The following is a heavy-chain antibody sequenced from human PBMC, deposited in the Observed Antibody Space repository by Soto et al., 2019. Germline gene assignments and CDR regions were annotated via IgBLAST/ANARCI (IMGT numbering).Heavy chain of an antibody. Sequence: GLSLRLSCVASGCTVISYDMHWVRQARGKGLEWVAVISYHGTYKYYADSVKGRFTSSRDNSKNTLYLQMNSLRAEDPAVYYCAKALHSPRDIAARSVYYYYGMDVWGQGTTVTVFS. CDR1: GCTVISYD. D-gene: IGHD6-13*01. J-gene: IGHJ6*02. CDR2: ISYHGTYK. V-gene: IGHV3-30*18. CDR3: AKALHSPRDIAARSVYYYYGMDV.